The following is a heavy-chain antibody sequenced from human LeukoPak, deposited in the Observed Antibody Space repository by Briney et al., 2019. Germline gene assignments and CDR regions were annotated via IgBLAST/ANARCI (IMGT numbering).Heavy chain of an antibody. J-gene: IGHJ6*02. CDR2: IYYSGST. V-gene: IGHV4-39*01. Sequence: SETLSLTCTVSGGSISSSSYYWGWIRQPPGKGLEWIGSIYYSGSTYYNPSLKSRVTISVDTSKNQLSLKLSSVTAADTAVYYCARLPWFGGYYYGMDVWGQGTTVTVSS. CDR3: ARLPWFGGYYYGMDV. CDR1: GGSISSSSYY. D-gene: IGHD3-10*01.